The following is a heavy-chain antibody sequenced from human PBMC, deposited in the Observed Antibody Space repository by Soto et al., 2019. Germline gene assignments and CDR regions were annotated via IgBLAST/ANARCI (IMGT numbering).Heavy chain of an antibody. Sequence: EVQLVESGGGLVQPGGSLRLSCAASGFTFSNFWMSWVRQAPGKGLEWVASIEPDGSERGHVDAVRGRFTISRDNAKSSLYLQMNNLRADDTAVYYCARDVIWGQGSLVTVSS. CDR1: GFTFSNFW. J-gene: IGHJ4*02. CDR2: IEPDGSER. V-gene: IGHV3-7*05. CDR3: ARDVI.